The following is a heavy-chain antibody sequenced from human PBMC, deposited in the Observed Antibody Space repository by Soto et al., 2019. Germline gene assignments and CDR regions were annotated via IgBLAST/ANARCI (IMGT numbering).Heavy chain of an antibody. J-gene: IGHJ6*02. Sequence: VASVKVSCKASGYTFTSYGISWVRQAPGQGLEWMGWISAYNGNTNYAQKLQGRVTMTTDTSTSTAYMELRSLRSDDTAVYYCARGPYSSSFNRSYYYYYYGMDVWGQGTTVTVSS. V-gene: IGHV1-18*04. CDR2: ISAYNGNT. CDR3: ARGPYSSSFNRSYYYYYYGMDV. D-gene: IGHD6-6*01. CDR1: GYTFTSYG.